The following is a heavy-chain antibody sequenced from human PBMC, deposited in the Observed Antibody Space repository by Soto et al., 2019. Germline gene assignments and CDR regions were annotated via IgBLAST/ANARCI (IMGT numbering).Heavy chain of an antibody. D-gene: IGHD2-21*02. CDR3: AHRTEVTRLAH. Sequence: QITLKESGPTLVKSTQTLTLTCTFSGFSLTTNEVVVGWIRQPPGKGLEWLGFIYGNNDERYSPSLKSRLAITKDSSNQQVGPTMANMDPAATTTYYGAHRTEVTRLAHWGQGLLVSFSS. V-gene: IGHV2-5*01. CDR2: IYGNNDE. J-gene: IGHJ4*02. CDR1: GFSLTTNEVV.